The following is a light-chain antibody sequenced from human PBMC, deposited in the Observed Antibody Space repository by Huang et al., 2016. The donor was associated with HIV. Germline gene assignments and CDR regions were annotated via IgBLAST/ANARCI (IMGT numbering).Light chain of an antibody. J-gene: IGKJ2*01. CDR2: GAS. Sequence: EIVMTQSPATLSVSPGERATLSCRASQSVSSNLAWYQQKPGQAPRLLISGASTRATGIPARFSGSGSATEFTLTISSLQSEDFAVYYCQQYNNWPETFGQGTKLEIK. CDR1: QSVSSN. CDR3: QQYNNWPET. V-gene: IGKV3-15*01.